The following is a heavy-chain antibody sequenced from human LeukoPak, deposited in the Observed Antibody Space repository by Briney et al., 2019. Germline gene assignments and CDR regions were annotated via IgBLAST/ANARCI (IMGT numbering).Heavy chain of an antibody. CDR3: ARATPPPMEAHDY. CDR1: GFTFSSYG. J-gene: IGHJ4*02. V-gene: IGHV3-30*02. Sequence: GGSLRLSCAASGFTFSSYGMHWVRQAPGKGLEWVAFIRYDGSNKYYADSVKGRFTISRDNSKNTLYLQMNSLRAEDTAVYYCARATPPPMEAHDYWGQGTLVTVSS. CDR2: IRYDGSNK. D-gene: IGHD3-3*01.